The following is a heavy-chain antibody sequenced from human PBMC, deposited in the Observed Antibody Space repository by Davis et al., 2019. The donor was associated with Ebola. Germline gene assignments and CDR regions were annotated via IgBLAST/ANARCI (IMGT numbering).Heavy chain of an antibody. CDR3: ARGIESSGPFGDY. Sequence: PSETLSLTCAVYGGSFSGYYWSWIRQPPGKGLEWIGEINHSGSTNYNPSLKSRVTISVDTSKNQFSLKLSSVTAADTAVYYCARGIESSGPFGDYWGQGTLVTVSS. V-gene: IGHV4-34*01. J-gene: IGHJ4*02. CDR1: GGSFSGYY. CDR2: INHSGST. D-gene: IGHD6-19*01.